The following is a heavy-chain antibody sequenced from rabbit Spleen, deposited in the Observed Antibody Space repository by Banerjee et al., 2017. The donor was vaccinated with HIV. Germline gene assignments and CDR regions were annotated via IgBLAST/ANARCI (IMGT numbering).Heavy chain of an antibody. V-gene: IGHV1S45*01. D-gene: IGHD1-1*01. Sequence: QQQLEESGGGLVQPEGSLTLTCTASGSFFSSSYYMCWVRQAPGKGLEWIACIDTGNGDTYFATWAKGRFTISKTSSTTVTLQVTRLTAADTATYFCARDLTDVIGWNFGWWGQGTLVTVS. CDR3: ARDLTDVIGWNFGW. J-gene: IGHJ4*01. CDR2: IDTGNGDT. CDR1: GSFFSSSYY.